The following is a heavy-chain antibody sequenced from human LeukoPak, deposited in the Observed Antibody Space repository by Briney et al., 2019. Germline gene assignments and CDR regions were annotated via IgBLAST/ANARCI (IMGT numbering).Heavy chain of an antibody. D-gene: IGHD2-2*03. Sequence: TGGSLRLSCAASGFTFASYAMNWVRQAPGKGLEWVSTITGSGGSTDYADSVKGRFTISRVNSKNTLYLQMNSLRAEDTAVYYCAKDSYRLDLVAVPAASPWDYWGQGTLVTVSS. CDR2: ITGSGGST. CDR1: GFTFASYA. J-gene: IGHJ4*02. CDR3: AKDSYRLDLVAVPAASPWDY. V-gene: IGHV3-23*01.